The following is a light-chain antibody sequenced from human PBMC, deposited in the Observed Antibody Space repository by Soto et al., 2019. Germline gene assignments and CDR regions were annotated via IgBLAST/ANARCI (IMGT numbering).Light chain of an antibody. Sequence: SAPAQPASVSGSPGQSITISCTGTSSDVGGYNYVSWYQQHPGKAPKLMIYEVSNRPSGVSNRFSGSKSGNTASLTISGLQAEDEADYYCSSYTSSSTLFYVFGTGTKVTVL. CDR1: SSDVGGYNY. J-gene: IGLJ1*01. CDR2: EVS. V-gene: IGLV2-14*01. CDR3: SSYTSSSTLFYV.